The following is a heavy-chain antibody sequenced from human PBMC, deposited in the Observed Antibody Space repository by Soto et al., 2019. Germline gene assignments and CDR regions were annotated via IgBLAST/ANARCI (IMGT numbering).Heavy chain of an antibody. Sequence: SPTLSLTSPISGDSVSSNNAPWSWSRQSPSRGLEWLGRTFYRSKWYNDYAVSVKGRITINPDTSKNQFSLQLNSVTPEDTAVYYCAKEGGNHYYYYAMDVWGQGTTVTVSS. J-gene: IGHJ6*02. D-gene: IGHD1-26*01. CDR3: AKEGGNHYYYYAMDV. V-gene: IGHV6-1*01. CDR2: TFYRSKWYN. CDR1: GDSVSSNNAP.